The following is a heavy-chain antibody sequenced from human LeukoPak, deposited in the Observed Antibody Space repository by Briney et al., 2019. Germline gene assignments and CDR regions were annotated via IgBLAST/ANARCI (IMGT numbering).Heavy chain of an antibody. J-gene: IGHJ5*02. CDR3: TTDYPPYYGGNWFDH. CDR2: IQSKPDGGTT. CDR1: GFTFSNVW. V-gene: IGHV3-15*01. D-gene: IGHD3-16*01. Sequence: GGSLRLSCAASGFTFSNVWMSWVRQAPGKGLEWVGRIQSKPDGGTTDYAAPVKGRFTISRDDSANTLYLQMNSLKTEDTAVYYCTTDYPPYYGGNWFDHWGQGTLVTVSS.